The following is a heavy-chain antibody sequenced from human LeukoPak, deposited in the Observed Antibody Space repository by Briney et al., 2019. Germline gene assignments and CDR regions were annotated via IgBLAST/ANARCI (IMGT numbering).Heavy chain of an antibody. CDR1: GNSFTNNW. D-gene: IGHD3-3*01. V-gene: IGHV5-51*01. Sequence: GESLKISCQGAGNSFTNNWIGWVRQMPGKGLEWMGIIYPGDSVTRYSPSFQGQVTISADKSISTAYLQWSSLKASDSAMYYCARGPGIGYFPSYFDSWGQGTLVTVSS. CDR2: IYPGDSVT. CDR3: ARGPGIGYFPSYFDS. J-gene: IGHJ4*02.